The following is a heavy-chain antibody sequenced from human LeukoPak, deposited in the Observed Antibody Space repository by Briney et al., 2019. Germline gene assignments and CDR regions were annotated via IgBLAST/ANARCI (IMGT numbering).Heavy chain of an antibody. J-gene: IGHJ4*02. CDR1: GFTFSSYA. CDR2: ISYDGNNK. V-gene: IGHV3-30-3*01. CDR3: ARDTAMDYYFDY. Sequence: GSLRLSCAASGFTFSSYAMHWVRQAPGKGLEWVAVISYDGNNKYYADSVKGRFTISRDNSKNTLYLQMNSLRAEDTAVYYCARDTAMDYYFDYWGQGTLVTVSS. D-gene: IGHD5-18*01.